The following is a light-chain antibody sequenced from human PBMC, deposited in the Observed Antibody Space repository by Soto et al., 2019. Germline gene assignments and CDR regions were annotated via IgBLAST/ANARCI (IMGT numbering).Light chain of an antibody. Sequence: ERVMTQSPATLSVSPGESATLSCRAGQSISSDLAWYQQKPGQAPRLLIYDSSTRATGIPARFSGSGSGTEFTLTISSLQSEDFAVYYCQQYNIWPLTFGGGTKWIS. CDR2: DSS. CDR3: QQYNIWPLT. V-gene: IGKV3-15*01. J-gene: IGKJ4*01. CDR1: QSISSD.